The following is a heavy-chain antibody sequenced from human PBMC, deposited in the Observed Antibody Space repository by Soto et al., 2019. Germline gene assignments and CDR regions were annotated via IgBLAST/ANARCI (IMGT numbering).Heavy chain of an antibody. CDR2: ISYDGSNK. V-gene: IGHV3-30*18. J-gene: IGHJ6*02. D-gene: IGHD2-15*01. CDR1: GFTFSSYG. CDR3: AKDIVVAGEYYYGMDV. Sequence: QVQLVESGGGVVQPGRSLRLSCAASGFTFSSYGMHWVRQAPGKGLEWVAVISYDGSNKYYADSVKGRFTISRDNSKNTLYLQMNSLRAEDTAVYYCAKDIVVAGEYYYGMDVWGQGTTFTVSS.